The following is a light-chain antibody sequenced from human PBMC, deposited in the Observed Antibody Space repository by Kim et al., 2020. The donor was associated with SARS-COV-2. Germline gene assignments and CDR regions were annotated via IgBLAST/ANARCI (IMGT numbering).Light chain of an antibody. J-gene: IGKJ1*01. Sequence: DIQMTQSPSTLSASVGDRVTITCRSSQSISSWLAWYQQKPGKAPKLLIYKASSLQSGVPSRFSGSGSGTEFTLTISSLQPDDFATYYCQQYNNYSPTFGQGTKVDIK. CDR1: QSISSW. CDR3: QQYNNYSPT. CDR2: KAS. V-gene: IGKV1-5*03.